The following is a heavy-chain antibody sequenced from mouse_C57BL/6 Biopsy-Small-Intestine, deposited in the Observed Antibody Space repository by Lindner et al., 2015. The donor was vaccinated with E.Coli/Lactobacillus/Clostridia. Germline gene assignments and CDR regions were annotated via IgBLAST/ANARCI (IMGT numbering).Heavy chain of an antibody. V-gene: IGHV1-81*01. CDR1: GGTFYSYS. J-gene: IGHJ2*01. Sequence: SVKVSCKASGGTFYSYSINWVRQAPGQGLEWMGVFIPIFGTENYAQRFQDRVTLTADESTSTAYMELSSLRSEDTAVYYCARGEFLWGSFPREVPFKYFDYWGQGTLVTVSS. CDR3: ARGEFLWGSFPREVPFKYFDY. CDR2: FIPIFGTE. D-gene: IGHD6-1*01.